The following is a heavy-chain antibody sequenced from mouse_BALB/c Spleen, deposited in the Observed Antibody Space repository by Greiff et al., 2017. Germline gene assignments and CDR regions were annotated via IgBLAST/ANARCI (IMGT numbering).Heavy chain of an antibody. J-gene: IGHJ4*01. CDR3: AREGRITTGMDY. CDR1: GFTFSDYY. CDR2: ISDGGSYT. V-gene: IGHV5-4*02. D-gene: IGHD2-4*01. Sequence: DVQLVESGGGLVKPGGSLKLSCAASGFTFSDYYMYWVRQTPEKRLEWVATISDGGSYTYYPDSVKGRFTISRDNAKNNLYLQMSSLKSEDTAMYYCAREGRITTGMDYWGQGTSVTVSS.